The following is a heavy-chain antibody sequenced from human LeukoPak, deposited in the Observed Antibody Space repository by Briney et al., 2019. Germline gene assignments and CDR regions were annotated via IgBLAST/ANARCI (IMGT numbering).Heavy chain of an antibody. CDR3: ARARHYCSSTSCLPNWFDP. CDR2: IYHSGST. Sequence: SETLSLTCAVSGGSISSGGYSWSWIRQPPGKGLEWIGYIYHSGSTYYNPSLKSRVTISVDRSKNQFSLKLRSVTAAATAVYYCARARHYCSSTSCLPNWFDPWGQGTLVTVSS. CDR1: GGSISSGGYS. V-gene: IGHV4-30-2*01. J-gene: IGHJ5*02. D-gene: IGHD2-2*01.